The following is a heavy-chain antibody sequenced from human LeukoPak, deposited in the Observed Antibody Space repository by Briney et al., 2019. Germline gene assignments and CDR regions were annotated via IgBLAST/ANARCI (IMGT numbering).Heavy chain of an antibody. D-gene: IGHD4-23*01. CDR1: GGSFSGYY. CDR3: ARVGYGGNSGTTYPLDY. Sequence: PSETPSLTCAVYGGSFSGYYWSWIRQPPGKGLEWIGEINHSGSTNYNPSLKSRVTISVDTSKNQFSLKLSSVTAADTAVYYCARVGYGGNSGTTYPLDYWGQGTLVTVSS. CDR2: INHSGST. V-gene: IGHV4-34*01. J-gene: IGHJ4*02.